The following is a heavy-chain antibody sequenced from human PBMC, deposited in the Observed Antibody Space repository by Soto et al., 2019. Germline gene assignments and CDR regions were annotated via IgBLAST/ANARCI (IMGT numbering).Heavy chain of an antibody. Sequence: GGSLSLSCAASGLTFSTFSMNWVRQAPGRGLEWISYISGGGRPISYADSVKGRFTISRDNAKNSLYLQMDSLTDEDTAVYYCARVRFFGGSSWYFDYWGQGTLVTVSS. V-gene: IGHV3-48*02. D-gene: IGHD6-13*01. CDR1: GLTFSTFS. CDR2: ISGGGRPI. J-gene: IGHJ4*02. CDR3: ARVRFFGGSSWYFDY.